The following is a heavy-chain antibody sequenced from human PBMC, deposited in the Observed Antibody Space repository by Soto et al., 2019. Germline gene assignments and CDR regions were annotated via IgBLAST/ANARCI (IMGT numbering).Heavy chain of an antibody. CDR3: AKDYCSSTSCYSYYYYGMDV. Sequence: GGSLRLSCAASGFTFSSYGMHWVRQAPGKGLEWVAVISYDGSNKYYADSVKGRFTISRDNSKNTLYLQMNSLRAEDTAVYYCAKDYCSSTSCYSYYYYGMDVWGQGTTVTVSS. V-gene: IGHV3-30*18. CDR2: ISYDGSNK. D-gene: IGHD2-2*01. CDR1: GFTFSSYG. J-gene: IGHJ6*02.